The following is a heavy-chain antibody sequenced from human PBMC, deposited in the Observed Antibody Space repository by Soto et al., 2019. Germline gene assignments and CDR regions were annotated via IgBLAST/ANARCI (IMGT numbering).Heavy chain of an antibody. Sequence: GGSLRLSCAASGFTFSSYGMHWVRQAPGKGLEWVAVIWYDGSNKYYADSVKGRFTISRDNSKNTLYLQMNSLRAEDTAVYYCARDLGGQLVEADYYYYGMDVWGQGTTVTVSS. D-gene: IGHD6-6*01. CDR1: GFTFSSYG. CDR3: ARDLGGQLVEADYYYYGMDV. V-gene: IGHV3-33*01. J-gene: IGHJ6*02. CDR2: IWYDGSNK.